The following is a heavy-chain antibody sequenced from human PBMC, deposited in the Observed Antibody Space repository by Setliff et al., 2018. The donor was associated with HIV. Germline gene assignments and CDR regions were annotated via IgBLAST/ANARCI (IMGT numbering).Heavy chain of an antibody. CDR3: ASGSPFDGFDM. CDR1: GPSINIHY. V-gene: IGHV4-59*11. Sequence: SETLSLTCTVSGPSINIHYWSWIRQSPGKGFEWIGYIYSTGSTNYNPSLQSRVTISMVASRNQFSLKVTSVTAADTALYYCASGSPFDGFDMWGQGTMVTVSS. D-gene: IGHD1-26*01. J-gene: IGHJ3*02. CDR2: IYSTGST.